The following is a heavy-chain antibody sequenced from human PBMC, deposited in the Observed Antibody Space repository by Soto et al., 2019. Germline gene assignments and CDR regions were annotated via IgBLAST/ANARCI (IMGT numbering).Heavy chain of an antibody. J-gene: IGHJ4*02. V-gene: IGHV3-23*01. CDR3: AKDRFGIVGPVDY. CDR2: ISGSGGDT. CDR1: GIIFSDYA. Sequence: EQPGGSLRLSCAASGIIFSDYAMSWVRQAPGKGLECVACISGSGGDTFYADSVKGRFTISRDNSKNTLSLHMNSLRVDDTSVYFCAKDRFGIVGPVDYWGQGTLVTVSS. D-gene: IGHD1-26*01.